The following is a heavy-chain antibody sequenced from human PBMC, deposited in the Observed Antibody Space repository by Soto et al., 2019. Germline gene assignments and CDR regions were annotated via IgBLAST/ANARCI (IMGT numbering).Heavy chain of an antibody. D-gene: IGHD3-3*01. V-gene: IGHV3-15*01. J-gene: IGHJ6*03. Sequence: GGSLRLSCAASGFTFSNAWMSWVRQAPGKGLEWVGRIKSKTDGGTTDYAAPVKGRFTISRDDSKNTLYLQMNSLKTEDTAVYYCTTTYYDFWSGNYMDVWGKGTTVTVSS. CDR3: TTTYYDFWSGNYMDV. CDR1: GFTFSNAW. CDR2: IKSKTDGGTT.